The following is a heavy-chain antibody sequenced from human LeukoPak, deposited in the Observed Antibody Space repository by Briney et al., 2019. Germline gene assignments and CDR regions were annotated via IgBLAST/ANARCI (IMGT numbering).Heavy chain of an antibody. CDR2: ISGSGGST. D-gene: IGHD6-25*01. CDR1: GFTFSSYV. CDR3: ARALTATYFDY. Sequence: GGSLRLSCAASGFTFSSYVMSWVRQAPGKGLEWVSSISGSGGSTYYADSVKGRFTISRDNAKNSLYLQMNSLRAEDTAVYYCARALTATYFDYWGQGTLVTVSS. J-gene: IGHJ4*02. V-gene: IGHV3-23*01.